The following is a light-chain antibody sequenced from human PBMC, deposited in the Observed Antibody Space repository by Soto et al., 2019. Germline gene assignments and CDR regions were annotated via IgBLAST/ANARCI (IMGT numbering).Light chain of an antibody. CDR2: LGS. V-gene: IGKV2-28*01. CDR3: MQALRTPPT. Sequence: IVMTQSPLSLPVTPGDPASISCKSSQSLLHSNGYNYLDWYPQKPGQSPQLLISLGSNRASGVPDRFSGSGSGTDFTLKISRVEAEDVGIYYCMQALRTPPTFGQGTKVDIK. J-gene: IGKJ1*01. CDR1: QSLLHSNGYNY.